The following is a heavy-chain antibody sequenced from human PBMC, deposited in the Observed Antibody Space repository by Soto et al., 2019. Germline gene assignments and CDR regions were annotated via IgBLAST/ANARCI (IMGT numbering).Heavy chain of an antibody. CDR3: ARDSESNYDGMDV. Sequence: GGSLRLSCEASGFTFSNFGMNWVRQAPGKGLEWVARVWYDGSSKYYVDSMKGRFTISRDNSKETVYLQMNSLRAEDTGVYYCARDSESNYDGMDVWGPGTTVTVSS. V-gene: IGHV3-33*01. J-gene: IGHJ6*02. D-gene: IGHD3-10*01. CDR2: VWYDGSSK. CDR1: GFTFSNFG.